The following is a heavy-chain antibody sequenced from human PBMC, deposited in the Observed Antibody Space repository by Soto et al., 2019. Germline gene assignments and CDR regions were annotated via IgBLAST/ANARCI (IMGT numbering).Heavy chain of an antibody. CDR1: GGSFSGYY. CDR3: ARGRGKYYDSWSGYRTTKAYYYMDV. V-gene: IGHV4-34*01. CDR2: INHSGST. J-gene: IGHJ6*03. D-gene: IGHD3-3*01. Sequence: SETLSLTCAVYGGSFSGYYWSWIRQPPGKGLEWIGEINHSGSTNYNPSLKSGVTISVDTSKNQFSLKLSSLTAADTDVYYSARGRGKYYDSWSGYRTTKAYYYMDVWGKGTTVTVSS.